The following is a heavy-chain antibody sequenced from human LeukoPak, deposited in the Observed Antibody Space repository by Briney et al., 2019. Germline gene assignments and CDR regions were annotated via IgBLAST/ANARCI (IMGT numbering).Heavy chain of an antibody. CDR1: GYSLPSYC. J-gene: IGHJ4*02. D-gene: IGHD6-19*01. V-gene: IGHV5-51*01. Sequence: GESLKISFKGPGYSLPSYCVAWVRQIPGKGLEGMVIIYPGDSDTRYSPSFQGQVTISADKSISTGYLQWSSLKASDTAMYYCARVASSGWYYFDYWGQGTLVTVSS. CDR3: ARVASSGWYYFDY. CDR2: IYPGDSDT.